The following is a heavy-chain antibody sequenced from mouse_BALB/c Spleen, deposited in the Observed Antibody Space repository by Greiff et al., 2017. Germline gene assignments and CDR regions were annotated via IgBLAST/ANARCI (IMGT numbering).Heavy chain of an antibody. V-gene: IGHV2-9*02. CDR3: AREDDYDWFAY. D-gene: IGHD2-4*01. CDR1: GFSLTSYG. CDR2: IWAGGST. J-gene: IGHJ3*01. Sequence: VKLVGSGPGLVAPSQSLSITCTVSGFSLTSYGVHWVRQPPGKGLEWLGVIWAGGSTNYNSALMSRLSISKDNSKSQVFLKMNSLQTDDTAMYYCAREDDYDWFAYWGQGTLVTVSA.